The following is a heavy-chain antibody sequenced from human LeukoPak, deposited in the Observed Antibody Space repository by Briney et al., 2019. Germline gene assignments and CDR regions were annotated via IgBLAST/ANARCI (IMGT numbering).Heavy chain of an antibody. V-gene: IGHV1-69*01. Sequence: ASVKASCKASGGTFISYAISWVRQAPGQGLEWMGGIIPIFGTANYAQKFQGRVTITADESTSTAYMELSSLRSEDTAVYYCARDLTDIVVVVAATSDAFDIWGQGTMVTVSS. CDR3: ARDLTDIVVVVAATSDAFDI. J-gene: IGHJ3*02. D-gene: IGHD2-15*01. CDR1: GGTFISYA. CDR2: IIPIFGTA.